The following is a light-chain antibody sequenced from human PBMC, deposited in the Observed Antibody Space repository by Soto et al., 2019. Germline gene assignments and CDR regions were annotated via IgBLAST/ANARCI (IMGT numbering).Light chain of an antibody. J-gene: IGKJ3*01. CDR3: MQALQTVFT. CDR1: QSLLHSNGYNC. CDR2: LGS. V-gene: IGKV2-28*01. Sequence: DIVMTQSPLSLSVTPGEPASISCRSSQSLLHSNGYNCLDWYLQKPGQSPQLLIYLGSNRASGVPDRFSGSGSGSDFTLKISRVEAEDVGVYYCMQALQTVFTFGPGTKVDIK.